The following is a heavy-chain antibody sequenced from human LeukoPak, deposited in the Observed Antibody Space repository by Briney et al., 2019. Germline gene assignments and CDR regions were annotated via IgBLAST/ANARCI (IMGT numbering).Heavy chain of an antibody. V-gene: IGHV1-2*02. D-gene: IGHD2-21*02. CDR1: GYTFTGYY. CDR2: INPNSGGT. Sequence: ASVKVSCTASGYTFTGYYMHWVRQAPGQGLEWMGWINPNSGGTNYAQKFQGRVTMTRETSISTAYMELSRLRSDDTAVYYCARDWNCGGDCYSTWGQGTLVTVSS. J-gene: IGHJ4*02. CDR3: ARDWNCGGDCYST.